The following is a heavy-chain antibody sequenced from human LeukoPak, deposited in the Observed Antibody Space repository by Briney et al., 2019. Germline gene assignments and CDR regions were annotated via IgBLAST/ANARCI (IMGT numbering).Heavy chain of an antibody. CDR2: ISDDGSNK. V-gene: IGHV3-30*18. CDR3: AKGLSGSSWYLNWFDP. Sequence: GGSLRLSCAASGFTFSSYGMHWVRQAPGKGLEWVAVISDDGSNKYYVDSVKGRSTISRDNSKNTLYLQMSGLRVEDTAVYYCAKGLSGSSWYLNWFDPWGQGTLVTVSS. CDR1: GFTFSSYG. D-gene: IGHD6-13*01. J-gene: IGHJ5*02.